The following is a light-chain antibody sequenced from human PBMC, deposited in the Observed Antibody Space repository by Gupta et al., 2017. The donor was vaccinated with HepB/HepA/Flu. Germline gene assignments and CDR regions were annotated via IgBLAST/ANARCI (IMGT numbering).Light chain of an antibody. J-gene: IGLJ3*02. CDR3: QSYDRSLSVWV. CDR1: SSNIGAGYD. V-gene: IGLV1-40*01. CDR2: GNR. Sequence: QSVLTQTPSVSGAPGQRVTISCTGSSSNIGAGYDVHWYQQFPGTAPKLLIYGNRNRPSGVPDRFSGSRSGPSVSLAITGLQAEDEGDYYCQSYDRSLSVWVFGGGTRLTVL.